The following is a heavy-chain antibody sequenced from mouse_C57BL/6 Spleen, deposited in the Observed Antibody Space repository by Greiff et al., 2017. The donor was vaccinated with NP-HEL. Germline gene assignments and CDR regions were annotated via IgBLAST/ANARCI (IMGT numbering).Heavy chain of an antibody. CDR1: GFTFNTYA. Sequence: EVQLVESGGGLVQPKGSLKLSCAASGFTFNTYAMHWVRQAPGKGLEWVARIRSKSSNYATYYADSVKDRFTISRDDSQSMLYLQMNNLKTEDTAMYYCVRTSDDGYYPLYYAMDYWGQGTSVTVSS. CDR3: VRTSDDGYYPLYYAMDY. D-gene: IGHD2-3*01. J-gene: IGHJ4*01. CDR2: IRSKSSNYAT. V-gene: IGHV10-3*01.